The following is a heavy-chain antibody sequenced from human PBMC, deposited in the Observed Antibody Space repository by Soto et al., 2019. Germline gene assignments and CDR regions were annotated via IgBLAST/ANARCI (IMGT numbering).Heavy chain of an antibody. CDR2: INAGNGNT. D-gene: IGHD3-3*01. CDR3: ARLQPDDFWSCCPRALDS. J-gene: IGHJ4*02. CDR1: GYTFTSYA. V-gene: IGHV1-3*01. Sequence: QVQLVQSGAEVKKPGASVKVSCKASGYTFTSYAMHWVRQAPGQRLEWMGWINAGNGNTKYSQKLECTGTITRHTCSSTAYRKLSSLRSESTAEYYCARLQPDDFWSCCPRALDSWGQGPMVTFSS.